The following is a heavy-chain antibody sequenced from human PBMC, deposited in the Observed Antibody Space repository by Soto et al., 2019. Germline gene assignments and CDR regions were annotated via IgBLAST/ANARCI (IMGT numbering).Heavy chain of an antibody. Sequence: QVQLQESGPGLVKPSQTLSLTCTVSGGSISSGGNYWSCIRQHPGKGLEWIGYNYYSGSTYYNPSLKRRVTISVNTSKNQFSLKLSSVTAADTAVYYCAREEGGGYDHRWFDPWGHGTLVTVSS. CDR1: GGSISSGGNY. J-gene: IGHJ5*02. D-gene: IGHD5-12*01. V-gene: IGHV4-31*03. CDR2: NYYSGST. CDR3: AREEGGGYDHRWFDP.